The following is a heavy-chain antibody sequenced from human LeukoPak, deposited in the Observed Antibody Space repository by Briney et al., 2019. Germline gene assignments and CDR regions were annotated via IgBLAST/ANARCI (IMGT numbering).Heavy chain of an antibody. CDR1: GYSISSGYY. J-gene: IGHJ4*02. V-gene: IGHV4-38-2*02. Sequence: SETLSLTCTVSGYSISSGYYWGWIRQPPGKGLEWIGSIYHSGSTYYNPSLKSRVTISVDTSKNQFSLKLSSVTAADTAVYYCAREKTEGVCDYWGQGTLVTVSS. CDR3: AREKTEGVCDY. D-gene: IGHD2-21*02. CDR2: IYHSGST.